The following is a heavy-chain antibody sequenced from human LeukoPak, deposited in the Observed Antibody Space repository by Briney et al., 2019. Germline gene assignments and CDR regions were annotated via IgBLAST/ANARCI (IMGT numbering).Heavy chain of an antibody. J-gene: IGHJ4*02. CDR1: GFTFDDYG. Sequence: PGGSLRLSCAASGFTFDDYGMSWVRQAPGKGLEWVSGINWNGGSTGYADSVKGRFTISRDNAKNSLYLQMNSLRAEDTALYHCARVTEGGAPGAFDYWGQGTLVTVSS. CDR3: ARVTEGGAPGAFDY. D-gene: IGHD3-16*01. CDR2: INWNGGST. V-gene: IGHV3-20*01.